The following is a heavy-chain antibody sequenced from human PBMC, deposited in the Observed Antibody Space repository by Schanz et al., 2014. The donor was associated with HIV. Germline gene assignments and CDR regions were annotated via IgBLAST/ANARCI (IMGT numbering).Heavy chain of an antibody. V-gene: IGHV4-34*01. CDR2: INHSGST. J-gene: IGHJ4*02. CDR3: ARTPYYFDY. CDR1: GASFRNYY. Sequence: QVQLQQWGAGLLKPSETLSLTCAVYGASFRNYYWSWIRQPSGKGLEWIGEINHSGSTNYNPSLKSRVTISVDTSKNQFSLRLNSVTAADTAVYYCARTPYYFDYWGQGTLVTVSS.